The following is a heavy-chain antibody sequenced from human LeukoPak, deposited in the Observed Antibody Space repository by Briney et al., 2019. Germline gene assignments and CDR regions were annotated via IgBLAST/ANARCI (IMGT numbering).Heavy chain of an antibody. D-gene: IGHD5-18*01. CDR3: AKALYSSDAFDI. Sequence: GRSLRLSCAASGFTFSSYGMHWVRQAPGKGLEWVAVISYDGSNKYYADSVKGRFTISRDNSKNTLYLQMNSLRAEDTAVYYCAKALYSSDAFDIWGQGTMVTVSS. J-gene: IGHJ3*02. CDR2: ISYDGSNK. V-gene: IGHV3-30*18. CDR1: GFTFSSYG.